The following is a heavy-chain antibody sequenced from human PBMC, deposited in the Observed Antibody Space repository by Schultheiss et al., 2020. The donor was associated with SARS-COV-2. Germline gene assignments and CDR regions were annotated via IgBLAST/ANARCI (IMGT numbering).Heavy chain of an antibody. D-gene: IGHD7-27*01. CDR2: INHSGST. V-gene: IGHV4-34*01. CDR3: AREDWGSGYYYGMDV. CDR1: GGSFSGYY. J-gene: IGHJ6*02. Sequence: SQTLSLTCAVYGGSFSGYYWSWIRQPPGKGLEWIGEINHSGSTNYNPSLKSRVTISVDTSKNQFSLKLSSVTAADTAVYYCAREDWGSGYYYGMDVWGQGTTVTVSS.